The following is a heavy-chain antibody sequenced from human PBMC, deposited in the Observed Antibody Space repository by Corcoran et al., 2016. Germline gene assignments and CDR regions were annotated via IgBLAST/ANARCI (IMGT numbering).Heavy chain of an antibody. J-gene: IGHJ5*02. CDR1: GYTFTSYD. V-gene: IGHV1-8*01. CDR3: SNGVLLWLGEGFGFDP. D-gene: IGHD3-10*01. CDR2: MNPNSGNT. Sequence: QVQLVQSGAEVKKPGSSVKVSCKASGYTFTSYDINWVRQATGQGLEWMGWMNPNSGNTGYAQKFQGRVTMTRNTSISTAYMELSSLRSEDTAVYYWSNGVLLWLGEGFGFDPWGQGTLVTVPS.